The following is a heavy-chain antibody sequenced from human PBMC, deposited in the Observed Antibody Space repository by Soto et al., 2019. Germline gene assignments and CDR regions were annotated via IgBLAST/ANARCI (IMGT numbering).Heavy chain of an antibody. CDR3: AKPYGDYKTMGY. V-gene: IGHV3-30*18. CDR1: GFTFSSYG. D-gene: IGHD4-17*01. J-gene: IGHJ4*02. CDR2: ISYDGSNK. Sequence: PGGSLRLSCAASGFTFSSYGMHWVRQAPGKGLEWVAVISYDGSNKYYADSVKGRFTISRDNSKNTLYLQMNSLRAEDTAVYYCAKPYGDYKTMGYWGQGTLVTVSS.